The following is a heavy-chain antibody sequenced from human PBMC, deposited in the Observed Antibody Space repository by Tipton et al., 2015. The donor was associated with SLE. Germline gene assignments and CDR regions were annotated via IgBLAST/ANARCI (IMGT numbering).Heavy chain of an antibody. CDR1: GGSIGSFY. CDR2: IDYTANP. V-gene: IGHV4-59*01. J-gene: IGHJ4*02. Sequence: TLSLTCTVSGGSIGSFYWSWIRQPPGKGLEWIGNIDYTANPNYSPSLKSRVTISIDTSTNHFSLKLRSVTAADTAVYYCARSWNDAPPDLGYWGQGILVTVSS. D-gene: IGHD1-1*01. CDR3: ARSWNDAPPDLGY.